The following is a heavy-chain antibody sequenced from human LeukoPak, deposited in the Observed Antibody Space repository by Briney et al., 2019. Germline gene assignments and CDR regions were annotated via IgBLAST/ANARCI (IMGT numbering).Heavy chain of an antibody. J-gene: IGHJ2*01. CDR3: AKDLCSTVVTPLCWYFDL. CDR2: ISYDGSNK. V-gene: IGHV3-30*18. D-gene: IGHD4-23*01. CDR1: GLTFSSYG. Sequence: AGRSLRLSCAASGLTFSSYGMHWVRQAPGKGLEWVAVISYDGSNKYYADSVKGRFTISRDNSKNTLYLQMNSLRAEDTAVYYCAKDLCSTVVTPLCWYFDLWGRGTLVTVSS.